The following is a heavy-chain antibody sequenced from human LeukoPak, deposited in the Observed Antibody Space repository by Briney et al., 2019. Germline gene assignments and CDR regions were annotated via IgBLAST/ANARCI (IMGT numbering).Heavy chain of an antibody. CDR2: IKQDGSEK. CDR1: GFTFSSYW. Sequence: PGGSLRLSCAASGFTFSSYWMSWVRQAPGKGLEWVANIKQDGSEKYYVDSVKGRFTISRDNAKNSLYLQMNSLRAEDTAVYYCARDNPGGYSYGWVLWGQGTLVTVSS. D-gene: IGHD5-18*01. V-gene: IGHV3-7*01. CDR3: ARDNPGGYSYGWVL. J-gene: IGHJ4*02.